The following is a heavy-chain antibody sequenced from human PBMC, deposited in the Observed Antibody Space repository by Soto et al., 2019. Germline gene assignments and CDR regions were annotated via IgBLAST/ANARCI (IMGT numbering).Heavy chain of an antibody. V-gene: IGHV1-69*01. CDR3: AGAIVGHTTTCWLDP. CDR1: GGTFSRHA. Sequence: QVQLVQSGAEVKKPGSSVKVSCKASGGTFSRHAISWVRQAPGQGLEWMGGIIPIFGTANYAQKFPGRVTITAAERTSRAYVGLSSLRFEDTALYYCAGAIVGHTTTCWLDPCGQGTLV. CDR2: IIPIFGTA. J-gene: IGHJ5*02. D-gene: IGHD4-4*01.